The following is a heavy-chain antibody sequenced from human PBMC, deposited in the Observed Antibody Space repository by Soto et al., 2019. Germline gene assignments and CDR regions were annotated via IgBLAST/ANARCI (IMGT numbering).Heavy chain of an antibody. CDR2: ISGSGGNT. Sequence: EVQLLESGGGLVQPGGSLRLSCAASGFTFSSYALSWVRQAPEKGLEWVSAISGSGGNTYYADSVKGRFTISRDNSKKTVYLQVNSLRAEDTAVYYCAGYSSSSVAYYYYGMDVWGQGTTVTVSS. D-gene: IGHD6-6*01. CDR3: AGYSSSSVAYYYYGMDV. V-gene: IGHV3-23*01. J-gene: IGHJ6*02. CDR1: GFTFSSYA.